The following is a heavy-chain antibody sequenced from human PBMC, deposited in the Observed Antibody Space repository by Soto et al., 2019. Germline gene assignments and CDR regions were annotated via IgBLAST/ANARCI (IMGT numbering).Heavy chain of an antibody. CDR2: INHSGTT. J-gene: IGHJ4*02. CDR1: GGSVSGSF. Sequence: SETLSLTCAVYGGSVSGSFWSWIRQPPGKGLEWIGEINHSGTTSYSPSLESSVTTSIDTSKNQFSLRMSSVTAADTAIYYCARRYCSDSYCSYFDYWGRGTMVTVSS. CDR3: ARRYCSDSYCSYFDY. D-gene: IGHD2-15*01. V-gene: IGHV4-34*01.